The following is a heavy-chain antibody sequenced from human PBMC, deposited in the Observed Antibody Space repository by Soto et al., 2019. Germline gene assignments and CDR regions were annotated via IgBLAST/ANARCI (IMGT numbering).Heavy chain of an antibody. J-gene: IGHJ4*02. Sequence: SETLSLTCTVSGDSVSSVGFHWAWLRRPPGRGLEWIGYIYNGGSTYYRPSLGSRMHMPLDATRNHYSLRLTSVTAADTAVYFCARAPVGLDTISYFDYWGQGKLVTVSS. V-gene: IGHV4-30-4*01. CDR3: ARAPVGLDTISYFDY. CDR1: GDSVSSVGFH. CDR2: IYNGGST. D-gene: IGHD3-3*01.